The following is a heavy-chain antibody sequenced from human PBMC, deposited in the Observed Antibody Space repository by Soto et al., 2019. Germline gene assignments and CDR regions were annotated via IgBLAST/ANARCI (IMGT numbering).Heavy chain of an antibody. CDR2: MNPNSANT. D-gene: IGHD1-26*01. CDR1: GYNFTNYD. CDR3: ARMATSGTLNRCDP. J-gene: IGHJ5*02. Sequence: QAQLVQSGAEVKEPGASVKVSCKASGYNFTNYDISWVRQATGQGLEWMGWMNPNSANTGYAQKFQGRVSMTRDTSINTAYMELSSLRSEDTAIYYCARMATSGTLNRCDPWGQGTLVTVSS. V-gene: IGHV1-8*01.